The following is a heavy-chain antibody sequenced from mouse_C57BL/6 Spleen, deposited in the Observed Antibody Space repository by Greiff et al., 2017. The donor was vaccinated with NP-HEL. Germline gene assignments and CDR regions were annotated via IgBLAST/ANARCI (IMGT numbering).Heavy chain of an antibody. Sequence: EVKLVESGPGLAKPSQTLSLTCSVTGYSITSDYWNWIRKFPGNKLEYMGYISYSGSTYYNPSLKSRISITRDTSKNQYYLQLNSVTTEDTATYYCARLLYSNPGAMDYWGQGTSVTVSS. CDR3: ARLLYSNPGAMDY. V-gene: IGHV3-8*01. D-gene: IGHD2-5*01. CDR1: GYSITSDY. J-gene: IGHJ4*01. CDR2: ISYSGST.